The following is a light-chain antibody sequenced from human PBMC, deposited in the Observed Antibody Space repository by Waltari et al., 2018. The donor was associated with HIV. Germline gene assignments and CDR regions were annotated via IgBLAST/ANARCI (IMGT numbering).Light chain of an antibody. CDR2: GTS. J-gene: IGKJ2*01. V-gene: IGKV3-20*01. Sequence: EIVLTQSPGTLSLSPGERAPLSCRASQSVTSSNLVWYQQKVGQAPRLLMYGTSNRATGTPERFSGSGSATDFTLTITGLEPEDFAVYYCQQYDNSPYNFGQGTKVEIK. CDR1: QSVTSSN. CDR3: QQYDNSPYN.